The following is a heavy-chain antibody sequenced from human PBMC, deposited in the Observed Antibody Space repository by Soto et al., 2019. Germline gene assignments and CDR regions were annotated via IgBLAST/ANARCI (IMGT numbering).Heavy chain of an antibody. CDR3: ARAVPAAISPSDAFDI. Sequence: PGESLKISCKGSGYRFSSYWIAWVRQMPGKGLEWMGIIYPGDSDTRYSPSFQGQVTISADKSISTAYLQWSSLKASDTAMYYCARAVPAAISPSDAFDIWGQGTMVTVSS. D-gene: IGHD2-2*01. CDR1: GYRFSSYW. CDR2: IYPGDSDT. J-gene: IGHJ3*02. V-gene: IGHV5-51*01.